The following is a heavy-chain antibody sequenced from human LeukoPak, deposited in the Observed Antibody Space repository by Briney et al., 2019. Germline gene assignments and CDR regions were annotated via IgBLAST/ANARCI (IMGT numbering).Heavy chain of an antibody. D-gene: IGHD4-17*01. J-gene: IGHJ4*02. CDR2: IIPIFGTA. Sequence: SVKVSCKASGGTFSSYAISWVRQAPGQGLEWMGGIIPIFGTANYAQKFQGRVTITTDESTSTAYMELSSLRSEDTAVYYCARVGYGDYGFDYWGQGTLVTVSS. V-gene: IGHV1-69*05. CDR3: ARVGYGDYGFDY. CDR1: GGTFSSYA.